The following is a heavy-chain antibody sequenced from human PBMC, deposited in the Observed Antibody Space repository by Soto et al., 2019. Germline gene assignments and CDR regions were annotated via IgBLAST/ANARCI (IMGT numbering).Heavy chain of an antibody. CDR1: GYTFTSYG. Sequence: ASVKVSCKASGYTFTSYGISWVRQAPGQGLEWMGWISAYNGNTNYAQKLQGRVTMTTDTSTSTAYMELRSLRSDDTAVYYCAVMFHCSSTRCYPYYFDYWGQGTLVTVSS. D-gene: IGHD2-2*01. J-gene: IGHJ4*02. CDR3: AVMFHCSSTRCYPYYFDY. CDR2: ISAYNGNT. V-gene: IGHV1-18*01.